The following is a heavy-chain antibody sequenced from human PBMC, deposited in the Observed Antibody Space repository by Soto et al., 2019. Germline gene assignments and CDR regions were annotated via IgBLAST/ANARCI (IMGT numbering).Heavy chain of an antibody. Sequence: SVKVCFKAFWFIFNNYAISWVRQAPGQGLEWMGWISANSGNTNYAQNLQGRVTMTTDTSTSTAYMELRSLGSDDTAVYYCATAGNYDSSGRDFWGQGTLVTVSS. J-gene: IGHJ4*02. V-gene: IGHV1-18*04. CDR1: WFIFNNYA. CDR3: ATAGNYDSSGRDF. D-gene: IGHD3-22*01. CDR2: ISANSGNT.